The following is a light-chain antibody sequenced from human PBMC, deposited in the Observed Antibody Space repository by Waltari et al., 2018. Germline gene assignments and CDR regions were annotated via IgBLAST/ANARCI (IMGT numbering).Light chain of an antibody. V-gene: IGKV1-39*01. CDR2: AAS. Sequence: DIQVTQSPSSLSASVGDRVTITCRASQGIITYLNWYQQKPGEAPKLLIYAASNLLSGVPSRCSGSGTGTDFTLTISSLQPEDFATYYCQQTHNTPVTFGGGTKVEIK. J-gene: IGKJ4*01. CDR1: QGIITY. CDR3: QQTHNTPVT.